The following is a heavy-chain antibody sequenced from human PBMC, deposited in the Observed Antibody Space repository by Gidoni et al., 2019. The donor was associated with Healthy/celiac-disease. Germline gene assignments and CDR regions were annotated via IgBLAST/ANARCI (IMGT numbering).Heavy chain of an antibody. CDR1: GFTFSSYG. CDR2: IWYDGSNK. D-gene: IGHD5-12*01. Sequence: QVQLVESGGGVVQPGRSLRLSCAASGFTFSSYGMHWVRQAPGKGLGWVAVIWYDGSNKYYADSVKGRFTISRDNSKNTLYLQMNSLRAEDTAVYYCARDRSGYETLDYWGQGTLVTVSS. CDR3: ARDRSGYETLDY. V-gene: IGHV3-33*01. J-gene: IGHJ4*02.